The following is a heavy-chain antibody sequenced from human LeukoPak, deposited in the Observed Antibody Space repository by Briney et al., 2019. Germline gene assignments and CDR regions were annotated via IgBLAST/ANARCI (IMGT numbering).Heavy chain of an antibody. D-gene: IGHD3/OR15-3a*01. Sequence: PGGSLRLSCAASGFTFSSYWVEWVRQVPGKGLVWVSRINSDGSSTSYADSVKGRLTISRDNAKNTLYLQMNSLRAEDTAVYYCARGTGYSVFDYWGQGTLVTVSS. CDR2: INSDGSST. J-gene: IGHJ4*02. V-gene: IGHV3-74*01. CDR3: ARGTGYSVFDY. CDR1: GFTFSSYW.